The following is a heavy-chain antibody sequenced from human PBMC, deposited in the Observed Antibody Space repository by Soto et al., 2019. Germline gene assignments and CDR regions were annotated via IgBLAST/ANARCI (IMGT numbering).Heavy chain of an antibody. V-gene: IGHV3-23*01. CDR2: TTKSGDKT. D-gene: IGHD1-20*01. CDR3: ARGGISSSGLDS. J-gene: IGHJ4*02. CDR1: GFTFSTYD. Sequence: EVQLLESGGDLVQRGGSLRLSCATSGFTFSTYDMTWVRQAPGKGLEWVSSTTKSGDKTWYADSVKGRFTISRDNTKNTLNLQFNSLRAEDTAVYYCARGGISSSGLDSWGQGTLVTVSS.